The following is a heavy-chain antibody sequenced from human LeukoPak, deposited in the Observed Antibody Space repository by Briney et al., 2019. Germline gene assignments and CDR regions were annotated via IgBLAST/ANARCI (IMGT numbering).Heavy chain of an antibody. CDR1: GFTFSSYA. J-gene: IGHJ5*02. Sequence: GASLRLSCAASGFTFSSYAMSWVRQAPGKGLERVSAISGSGGSTYYADSVKGRFTISRDNSKNTLYLQMNSLRAEDTAVYYCATLKSDYYGSGSNLLRTNWFDPWGQGTLVTVSS. D-gene: IGHD3-10*01. CDR2: ISGSGGST. V-gene: IGHV3-23*01. CDR3: ATLKSDYYGSGSNLLRTNWFDP.